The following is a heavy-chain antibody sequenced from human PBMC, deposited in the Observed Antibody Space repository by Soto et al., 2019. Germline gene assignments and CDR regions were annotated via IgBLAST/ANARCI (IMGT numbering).Heavy chain of an antibody. D-gene: IGHD3-10*01. V-gene: IGHV3-7*01. CDR2: INQDGSEK. CDR1: GFTFSSYW. Sequence: EVQLVESGGGLVQPGGSMRLSCAASGFTFSSYWMSWVRQAPGKGLEWVANINQDGSEKYYVDSVKGRFTVSRDNAKNSLYLQMNSLRAEDMAVYYCVGDYERVGGIYWGQGTLVTVSS. CDR3: VGDYERVGGIY. J-gene: IGHJ4*02.